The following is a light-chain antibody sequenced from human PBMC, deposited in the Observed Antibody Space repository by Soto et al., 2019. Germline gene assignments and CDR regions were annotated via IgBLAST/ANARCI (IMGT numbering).Light chain of an antibody. CDR3: QQYNNWWT. V-gene: IGKV3-15*01. CDR1: QSFSSS. CDR2: GAS. Sequence: EIMMTQSPATLSVSPGERATLSCRARQSFSSSLAWYQQKPGQAPRVLIYGASTRAYGIPARFSGSGSGKEFTLTINSLQSEDFAVYYCQQYNNWWTFGQGTKVEIK. J-gene: IGKJ1*01.